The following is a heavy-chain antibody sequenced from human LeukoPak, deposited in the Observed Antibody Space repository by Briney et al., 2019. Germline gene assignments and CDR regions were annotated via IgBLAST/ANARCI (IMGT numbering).Heavy chain of an antibody. CDR3: ARDRIAAAKVDC. J-gene: IGHJ4*02. D-gene: IGHD6-13*01. CDR1: GGSISSSSYY. CDR2: IYYSGST. Sequence: SETLSLTCSVSGGSISSSSYYWGWIRQPPGKGLEWIGSIYYSGSTYYNPSLRSRVTISVDTSKNQFSLKLSSVTAADTAVYYCARDRIAAAKVDCRGQGTLVTVSS. V-gene: IGHV4-39*07.